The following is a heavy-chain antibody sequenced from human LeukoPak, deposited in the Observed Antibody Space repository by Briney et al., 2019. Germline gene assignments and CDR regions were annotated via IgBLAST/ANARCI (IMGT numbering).Heavy chain of an antibody. J-gene: IGHJ4*02. D-gene: IGHD2-8*02. Sequence: ASVKVSCKASGYTFTGYYIHWVRQAPGQGLEWMGWINPNSGGTSYAQKFQGRVTMTRDTSITTAYMELSGLRFDDTAVYYCARVFYCSGGLCYLNSWGQGTLVTVSS. V-gene: IGHV1-2*02. CDR1: GYTFTGYY. CDR2: INPNSGGT. CDR3: ARVFYCSGGLCYLNS.